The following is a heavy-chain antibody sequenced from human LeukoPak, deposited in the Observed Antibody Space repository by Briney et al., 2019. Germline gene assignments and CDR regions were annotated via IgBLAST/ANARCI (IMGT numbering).Heavy chain of an antibody. CDR2: ISTSSSPI. CDR3: ARVPTGYTYGYGYYYYYMDV. D-gene: IGHD5-18*01. J-gene: IGHJ6*03. CDR1: GFTFSDYG. Sequence: GGSLRLSCAVSGFTFSDYGMTWVRQAPGKELEWVSYISTSSSPIYYSDSVKGRFTISRDNAQNSLYLQMNSLRAEDTAMYYCARVPTGYTYGYGYYYYYMDVWGKGTTVTVSS. V-gene: IGHV3-48*04.